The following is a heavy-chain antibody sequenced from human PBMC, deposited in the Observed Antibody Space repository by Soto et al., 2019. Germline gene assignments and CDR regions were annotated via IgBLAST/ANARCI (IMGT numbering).Heavy chain of an antibody. V-gene: IGHV1-2*02. CDR1: GYTFTGYY. J-gene: IGHJ4*02. CDR3: ARETSIAARPGEFDY. Sequence: QVQLVQSGAEVKKPGASVKVSCKASGYTFTGYYMHWVRQAPGQGLEWMGWINPNSGGTNYAQKFQGRVTMTRDTSISTAYMELSRLRSDDTAVYYCARETSIAARPGEFDYWGQGTLVTVSS. CDR2: INPNSGGT. D-gene: IGHD6-6*01.